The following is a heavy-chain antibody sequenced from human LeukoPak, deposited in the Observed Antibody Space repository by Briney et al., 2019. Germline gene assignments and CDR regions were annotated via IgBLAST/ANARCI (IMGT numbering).Heavy chain of an antibody. CDR3: AKDISYDSSGSHFDY. CDR1: GFTFDDYA. Sequence: PGRSLRLSCAASGFTFDDYAMHWVRQAPGKGLEWVSGISWNSGSIGYADSVKGRFTISRDNAKNSLYLQMNSLRAEDTALYYCAKDISYDSSGSHFDYWGQGTLVTVSS. V-gene: IGHV3-9*01. D-gene: IGHD3-22*01. CDR2: ISWNSGSI. J-gene: IGHJ4*02.